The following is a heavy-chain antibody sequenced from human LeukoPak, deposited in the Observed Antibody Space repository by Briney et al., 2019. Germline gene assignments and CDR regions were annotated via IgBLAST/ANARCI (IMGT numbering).Heavy chain of an antibody. J-gene: IGHJ4*02. Sequence: GGSLRLSCAASGFTFSSYAMHWVRQAPGKGLEWVAVISYDGSNKYYADSVKGRFTISRDNSKNTLYLQMNSLRAEDTAVYYCAKDSTYYYDSSGYYYEGYFDYWGQGTLVTVSS. V-gene: IGHV3-30*04. CDR2: ISYDGSNK. CDR1: GFTFSSYA. D-gene: IGHD3-22*01. CDR3: AKDSTYYYDSSGYYYEGYFDY.